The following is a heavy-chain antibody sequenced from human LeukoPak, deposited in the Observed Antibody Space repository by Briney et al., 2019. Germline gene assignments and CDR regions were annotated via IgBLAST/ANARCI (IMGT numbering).Heavy chain of an antibody. Sequence: SETLSLTRTVSGGSNSRYYCSWLRQPARKGLEWIGRIYPSGNTNYNPSLKSRVTMSIDTSKNQFSLNLSSVTAADSAVYSCARGSGTSTHDAFDIWGHGTMVTVSS. CDR1: GGSNSRYY. V-gene: IGHV4-4*07. CDR3: ARGSGTSTHDAFDI. D-gene: IGHD2-2*01. CDR2: IYPSGNT. J-gene: IGHJ3*02.